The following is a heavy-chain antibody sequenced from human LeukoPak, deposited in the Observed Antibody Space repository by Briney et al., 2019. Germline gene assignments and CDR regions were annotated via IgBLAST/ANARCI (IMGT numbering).Heavy chain of an antibody. CDR1: GYTFNTYG. CDR2: INTQNGNA. Sequence: ASVTVSCKASGYTFNTYGISWMRQAPGQGPEWMGWINTQNGNANYAQTLQGRVTMTKDTSTSTAYMELRSLTSDDTAVYYCGRKTIGYHWFDPWGQGTLVTVSS. D-gene: IGHD5-12*01. CDR3: GRKTIGYHWFDP. J-gene: IGHJ5*02. V-gene: IGHV1-18*01.